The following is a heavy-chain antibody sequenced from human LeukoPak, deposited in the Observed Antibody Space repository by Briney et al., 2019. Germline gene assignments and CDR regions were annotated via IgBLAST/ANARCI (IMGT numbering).Heavy chain of an antibody. Sequence: SETLSLTCTVSGGPIRSYYWSWLRQPPGKGLEGIGYIYYSGSTNHNPSLKSRVSISVDTSKNQFSLKLSSVTAADTAVYYCARTGSTVTMLYPFDHWGQGTLVTVSS. J-gene: IGHJ4*02. CDR3: ARTGSTVTMLYPFDH. CDR2: IYYSGST. CDR1: GGPIRSYY. D-gene: IGHD4-17*01. V-gene: IGHV4-59*01.